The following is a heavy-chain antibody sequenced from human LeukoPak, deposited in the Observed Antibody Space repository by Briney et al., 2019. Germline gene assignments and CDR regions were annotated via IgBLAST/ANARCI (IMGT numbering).Heavy chain of an antibody. V-gene: IGHV3-30*02. Sequence: GGSLRLSCAASGFTFSSYGMHWVRQAPGKGLEWVAFIRYDGSNKYYADSVKGRFTISRDNSKNTLYLQMNSLRAEDTAVYYCASSEGKRITMVRGVIWGQGTLVTVSS. D-gene: IGHD3-10*01. CDR2: IRYDGSNK. J-gene: IGHJ4*02. CDR1: GFTFSSYG. CDR3: ASSEGKRITMVRGVI.